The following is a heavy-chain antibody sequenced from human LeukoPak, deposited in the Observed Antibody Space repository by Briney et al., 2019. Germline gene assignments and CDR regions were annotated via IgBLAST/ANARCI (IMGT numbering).Heavy chain of an antibody. D-gene: IGHD3-3*01. CDR1: GGSFSGYY. CDR2: IYYSGST. V-gene: IGHV4-59*08. Sequence: KPSETLSLTCAVYGGSFSGYYWSWIRQPPGKGLEWIGYIYYSGSTNYNPSLKSRVTISVDTSKNQFSLKLSSVTAADTAVYYCARHPYYDFWSGYYTGGRGITWLDPWGQGTLVTVSS. J-gene: IGHJ5*02. CDR3: ARHPYYDFWSGYYTGGRGITWLDP.